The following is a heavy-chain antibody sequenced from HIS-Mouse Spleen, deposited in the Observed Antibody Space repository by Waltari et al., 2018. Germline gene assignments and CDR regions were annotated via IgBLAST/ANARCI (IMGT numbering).Heavy chain of an antibody. CDR3: ARDGGTGDFDY. J-gene: IGHJ4*02. V-gene: IGHV3-7*01. Sequence: EVQLVESGGGLVQPGGSLRLSCAASGFTFSSYWMSWVRQATGKGLEWVANIKQDGSEKYYVDSVKGRFTISRDNAKNSLYLQMNSLRAEDTAVYYCARDGGTGDFDYWGRGTLVTVSS. CDR1: GFTFSSYW. D-gene: IGHD7-27*01. CDR2: IKQDGSEK.